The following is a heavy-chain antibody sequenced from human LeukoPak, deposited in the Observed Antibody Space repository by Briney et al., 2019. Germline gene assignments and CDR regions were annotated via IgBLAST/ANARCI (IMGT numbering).Heavy chain of an antibody. J-gene: IGHJ3*02. D-gene: IGHD3-22*01. V-gene: IGHV4-4*07. CDR3: ARGVNYYDSSGYYQKDDAFDI. Sequence: PSETLSLTCTVPGGSISSYYWSWIRQPAGKGLEWIGRIYTSGSTNYNPSLKSRVTMSVDTSKNQFSLKLSSVTAADTAVYYCARGVNYYDSSGYYQKDDAFDIWGQGTMVTVSS. CDR2: IYTSGST. CDR1: GGSISSYY.